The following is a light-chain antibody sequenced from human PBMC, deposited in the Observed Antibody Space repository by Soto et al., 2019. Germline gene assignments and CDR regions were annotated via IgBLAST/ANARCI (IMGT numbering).Light chain of an antibody. CDR2: GTS. V-gene: IGKV3-20*01. Sequence: EIVLTQSPGTLSLSPGERVTLSCRASQSVSSDYFAWYQQKRGQAPRLLIYGTSNRATGIPDRFSGSGSGTDFTLTISRLEPGDFAVYYCQQYVRSPWTFGQGPKVEIK. J-gene: IGKJ1*01. CDR1: QSVSSDY. CDR3: QQYVRSPWT.